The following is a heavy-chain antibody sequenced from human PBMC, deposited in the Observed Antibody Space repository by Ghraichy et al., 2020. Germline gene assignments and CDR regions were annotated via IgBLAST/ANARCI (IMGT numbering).Heavy chain of an antibody. J-gene: IGHJ4*02. CDR1: GCSISSYY. D-gene: IGHD2-2*01. V-gene: IGHV4-4*07. CDR2: IYTSGST. Sequence: SETLSLTCTVSGCSISSYYWSWIRQPAGKGLEWIGRIYTSGSTNYNPSLKSRVTISVDTSKNQFSLKLSSVTAADTAVYYCARGYCSSTSCYFDYWGQGTLVTVSS. CDR3: ARGYCSSTSCYFDY.